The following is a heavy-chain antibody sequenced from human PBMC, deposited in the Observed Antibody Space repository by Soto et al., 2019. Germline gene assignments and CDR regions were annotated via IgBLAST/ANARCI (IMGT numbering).Heavy chain of an antibody. CDR3: AHRGLGGSGTFDY. CDR2: IYWDDDN. J-gene: IGHJ4*02. CDR1: GFSLTTSGVG. Sequence: QITLKESGPTLVKPTQTLTLTCTFSGFSLTTSGVGVGWIRQPPGKALEWLALIYWDDDNRYSPSLKSRLTIPKDTSENEVILTMTNVDPVDTATYYCAHRGLGGSGTFDYWGQGILVTVSS. D-gene: IGHD3-10*01. V-gene: IGHV2-5*02.